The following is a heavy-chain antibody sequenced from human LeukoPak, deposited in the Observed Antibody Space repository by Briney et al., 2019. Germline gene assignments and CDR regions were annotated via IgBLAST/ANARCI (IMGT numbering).Heavy chain of an antibody. Sequence: GGSLRLSCAASGFTFSSYAMHWVRQAPGKGLEWVAVISYDGSNKYYADSVKGRFTISRDSSKNTLYLQMNSLRAEDTAVYYCASAVATYYFDYWGQGTLVTVSS. D-gene: IGHD6-19*01. J-gene: IGHJ4*02. CDR1: GFTFSSYA. V-gene: IGHV3-30*04. CDR2: ISYDGSNK. CDR3: ASAVATYYFDY.